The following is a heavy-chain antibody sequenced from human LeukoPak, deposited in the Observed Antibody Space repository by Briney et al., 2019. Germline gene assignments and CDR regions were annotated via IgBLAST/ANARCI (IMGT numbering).Heavy chain of an antibody. D-gene: IGHD3-10*01. CDR1: GYTFTSYG. Sequence: ASVKVSCKASGYTFTSYGISWVRQAPGQGLEWMGWISAYNGNTNYAQKLQGRVTMTTDTSTSTAYMELRSLRSEDTAVYYCARDLWFGSRDYYYGMDVWGQGTTVTVSS. J-gene: IGHJ6*02. V-gene: IGHV1-18*01. CDR3: ARDLWFGSRDYYYGMDV. CDR2: ISAYNGNT.